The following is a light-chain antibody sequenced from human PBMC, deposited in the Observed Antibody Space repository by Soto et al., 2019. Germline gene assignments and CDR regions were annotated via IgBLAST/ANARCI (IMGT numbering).Light chain of an antibody. Sequence: PGGGVTLSCRASQSVTTQLAWYQQKPGQAPRLLIYAASTRAAAVPDRFTGSGSGTDFALTISRLEPEDFGVYYCQQYGDSPLTSGPGTKVDIK. CDR1: QSVTTQ. J-gene: IGKJ3*01. CDR3: QQYGDSPLT. V-gene: IGKV3-20*01. CDR2: AAS.